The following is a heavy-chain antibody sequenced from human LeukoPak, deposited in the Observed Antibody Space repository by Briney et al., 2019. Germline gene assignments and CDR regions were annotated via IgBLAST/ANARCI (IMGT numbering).Heavy chain of an antibody. CDR3: ARGTLVGATPFDY. CDR1: GGSFSGYY. V-gene: IGHV4-34*01. CDR2: INHSGST. D-gene: IGHD1-26*01. J-gene: IGHJ4*02. Sequence: PSETLSLTCAVYGGSFSGYYWSWIRQPPGKGLEWIGEINHSGSTNYNPSLKSRVTISVDTSKNQFSLKLSSVTAAGTAVYYCARGTLVGATPFDYWGQGTLVTVSS.